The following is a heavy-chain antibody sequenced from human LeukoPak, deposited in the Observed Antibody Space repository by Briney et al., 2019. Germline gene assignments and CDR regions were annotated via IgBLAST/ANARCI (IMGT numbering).Heavy chain of an antibody. J-gene: IGHJ5*02. V-gene: IGHV3-74*01. Sequence: PGGSLRLSCAASGFTFSSYWMHWVRQAPGKGLVWVSRINTDGGIISYADSVKGRLTISRDNAKNTLYLQMNSLRAEDTAVYYCARDGVAVTVNWFDPWGQGTLVSVPS. CDR3: ARDGVAVTVNWFDP. CDR2: INTDGGII. CDR1: GFTFSSYW. D-gene: IGHD6-19*01.